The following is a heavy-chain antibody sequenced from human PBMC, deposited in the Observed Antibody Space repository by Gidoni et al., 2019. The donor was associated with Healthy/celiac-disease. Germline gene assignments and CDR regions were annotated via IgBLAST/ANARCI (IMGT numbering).Heavy chain of an antibody. Sequence: QVQLQESGPGLVKPPETLSLTCTVAGGSVSSGSYYWSWIRQPPGKGLEWIGYIYYSGSTNYNPSLKSRVTISVDTSKNPFSLKLSSVTAADTAVYYCARDKVATILGAFDIWGQGTMVTVSS. V-gene: IGHV4-61*01. CDR3: ARDKVATILGAFDI. CDR2: IYYSGST. D-gene: IGHD5-12*01. CDR1: GGSVSSGSYY. J-gene: IGHJ3*02.